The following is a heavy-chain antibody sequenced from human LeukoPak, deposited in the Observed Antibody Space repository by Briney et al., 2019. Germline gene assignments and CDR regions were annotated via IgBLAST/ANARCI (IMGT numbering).Heavy chain of an antibody. D-gene: IGHD6-19*01. CDR2: ISSSSSTI. Sequence: PGGSLRLSCAASGFTFSSYSMNWVRQAPGKGLEWVSYISSSSSTIYYADSVKGRFTISRDNAKNSLYLQMNSLRAEDTAVYYCARGVEWLVHNWFDPWGQGTLVTVSS. V-gene: IGHV3-48*04. J-gene: IGHJ5*02. CDR3: ARGVEWLVHNWFDP. CDR1: GFTFSSYS.